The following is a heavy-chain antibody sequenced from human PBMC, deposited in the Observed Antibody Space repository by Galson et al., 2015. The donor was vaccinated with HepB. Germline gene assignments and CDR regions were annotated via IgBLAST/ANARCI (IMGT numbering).Heavy chain of an antibody. Sequence: QSGAEVKKPGESLKISCKGSGYSFTSYWIGWVRQMPGKGLEWMGIIYPGDSDTRYSPSFQGQVTISADKSISTAYLQWSSLKASDTAMYYCARCYTFRGRYSGPGGMDVWGQGTTVTVSS. CDR3: ARCYTFRGRYSGPGGMDV. D-gene: IGHD5-12*01. J-gene: IGHJ6*02. CDR1: GYSFTSYW. CDR2: IYPGDSDT. V-gene: IGHV5-51*01.